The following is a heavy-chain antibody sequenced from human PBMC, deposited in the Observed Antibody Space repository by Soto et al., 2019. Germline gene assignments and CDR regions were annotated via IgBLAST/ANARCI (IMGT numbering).Heavy chain of an antibody. CDR2: IYHSGST. Sequence: PSETLSLTCAVSGGSISSGGYSWSWIRQPPGKGLEWIGYIYHSGSTYYNPSLKGRFTISRDNSKNTLYLQMNSLRAEDTAVYYCAKVIAAAGPYYFDYWGQGTLVTVSS. CDR3: AKVIAAAGPYYFDY. J-gene: IGHJ4*02. V-gene: IGHV4-30-2*02. D-gene: IGHD6-13*01. CDR1: GGSISSGGYS.